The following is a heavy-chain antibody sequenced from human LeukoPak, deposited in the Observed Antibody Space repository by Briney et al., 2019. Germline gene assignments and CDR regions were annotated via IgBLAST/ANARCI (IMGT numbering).Heavy chain of an antibody. J-gene: IGHJ4*02. CDR3: VRAENSGY. Sequence: GGSLRLSCVASGFTFSSYSMNWVRQAPGRGLEWVSSISTSTSYIYYADSVKGRFTISRDNAKNSLFLQMNSLRADDTAMYYCVRAENSGYWGQGTLVIVSS. CDR2: ISTSTSYI. CDR1: GFTFSSYS. V-gene: IGHV3-21*01. D-gene: IGHD2-21*01.